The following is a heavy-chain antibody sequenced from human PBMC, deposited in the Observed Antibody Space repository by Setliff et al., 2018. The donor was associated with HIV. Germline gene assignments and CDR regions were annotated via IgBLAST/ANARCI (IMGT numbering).Heavy chain of an antibody. CDR1: GGSISSYY. Sequence: KPSETLSLTCTVSGGSISSYYWSWIRQPPGKGLEWIGYIYYSGSTNYNPSLKSRVTISVDTSKNQFSLKLSSVTAADTAVYYCARDRGVYCISSSCYSPVDAFDIWGQGTMVTVSS. V-gene: IGHV4-59*01. D-gene: IGHD2-2*01. CDR2: IYYSGST. J-gene: IGHJ3*02. CDR3: ARDRGVYCISSSCYSPVDAFDI.